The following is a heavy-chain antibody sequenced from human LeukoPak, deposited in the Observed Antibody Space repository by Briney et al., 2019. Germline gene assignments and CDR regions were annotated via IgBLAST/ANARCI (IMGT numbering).Heavy chain of an antibody. J-gene: IGHJ4*02. D-gene: IGHD1-1*01. CDR1: GFTFNHYA. V-gene: IGHV3-23*01. CDR3: ARGWTTFHY. Sequence: GGSLRLSCVASGFTFNHYAMSWVRQAPGKGLEWVASVSENGDGTMYPDSVKGRFTISRDNSRKTVLLEVNSLRVEDAATYYCARGWTTFHYWGQGALVTVS. CDR2: VSENGDGT.